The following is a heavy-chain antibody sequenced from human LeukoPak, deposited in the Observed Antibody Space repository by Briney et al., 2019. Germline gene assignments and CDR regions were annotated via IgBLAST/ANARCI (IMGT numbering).Heavy chain of an antibody. CDR3: AREEQLVSGS. J-gene: IGHJ5*02. D-gene: IGHD6-13*01. V-gene: IGHV3-20*04. Sequence: GGSLSLSCAASGFKFDDYGMSWVRQVPGKGLEWVSGINWNGGSRGYADSVKGRFTISRDNAMNSLYLQMNSLRPEDTAVYYCAREEQLVSGSWGQGTLVTVSS. CDR1: GFKFDDYG. CDR2: INWNGGSR.